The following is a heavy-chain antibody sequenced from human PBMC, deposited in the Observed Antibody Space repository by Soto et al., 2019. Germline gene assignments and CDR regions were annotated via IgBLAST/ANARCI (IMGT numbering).Heavy chain of an antibody. CDR3: ARDSPPVDY. Sequence: QVQLVQSGAEVKKPGASVKVSCKASGYTFSNYGISWVRQAPGQGLEWMGWISAYKGNTKYAQKLQGRVTMTTDTSTSTAYMELRSLRYDNKAVYYCARDSPPVDYWGQGTLVTVSS. J-gene: IGHJ4*02. CDR1: GYTFSNYG. V-gene: IGHV1-18*01. CDR2: ISAYKGNT.